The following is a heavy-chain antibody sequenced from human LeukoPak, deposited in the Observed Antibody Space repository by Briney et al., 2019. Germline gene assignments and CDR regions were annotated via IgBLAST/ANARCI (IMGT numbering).Heavy chain of an antibody. CDR2: INEDGSTT. V-gene: IGHV3-74*01. CDR3: VRDLGGRSGH. CDR1: GFTFSSNW. Sequence: AGSLRLSCAASGFTFSSNWMHWVRQAPGKGLVWVSRINEDGSTTNYADSVKGRFTISRDNAKNTLYLQMNSLRAEDTAVYYCVRDLGGRSGHWGQGTLVTVSS. D-gene: IGHD1-26*01. J-gene: IGHJ4*02.